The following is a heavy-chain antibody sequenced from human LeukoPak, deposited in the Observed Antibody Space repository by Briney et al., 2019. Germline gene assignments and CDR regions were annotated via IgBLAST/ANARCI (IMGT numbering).Heavy chain of an antibody. CDR2: MNPNSGGT. Sequence: WASVKVSCKASGYTFTGYYMHWVRQAPGQGLEWMGRMNPNSGGTNYAQKFQGRVTMTRDTSISTAYMELSRLRSDDTAVYYCARWRLVGATRVFDYWGQGTLVTVSS. CDR3: ARWRLVGATRVFDY. J-gene: IGHJ4*02. V-gene: IGHV1-2*06. CDR1: GYTFTGYY. D-gene: IGHD1-26*01.